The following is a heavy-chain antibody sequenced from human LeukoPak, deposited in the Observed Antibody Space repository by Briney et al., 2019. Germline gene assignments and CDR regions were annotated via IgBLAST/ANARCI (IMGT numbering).Heavy chain of an antibody. CDR1: RFTVSSNY. J-gene: IGHJ2*01. CDR3: ARSHYWYFDL. Sequence: GGSLRLSCAASRFTVSSNYMSWVRQAPGKGLEWVSVIYSGGSTYYADSVKGRFTISRDNSKNTLYLQMNSLRAEDTAVYYCARSHYWYFDLWGRGTLVTVSS. V-gene: IGHV3-53*01. CDR2: IYSGGST.